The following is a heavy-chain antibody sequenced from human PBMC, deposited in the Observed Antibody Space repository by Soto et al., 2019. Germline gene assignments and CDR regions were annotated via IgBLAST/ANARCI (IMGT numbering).Heavy chain of an antibody. V-gene: IGHV1-69*02. Sequence: QVQLVQSGAEVKKPAASVKVSCTTSGGSFSSYTFRWVRQVPGQGLEWRGRIVPILGITNSAQKFQGRVTLSADKYTSTVYVERSSLRSEDTAIYYCATTMEDCNYFDQVGVWGSGTTVTVSS. D-gene: IGHD1-7*01. CDR3: ATTMEDCNYFDQVGV. CDR2: IVPILGIT. J-gene: IGHJ6*04. CDR1: GGSFSSYT.